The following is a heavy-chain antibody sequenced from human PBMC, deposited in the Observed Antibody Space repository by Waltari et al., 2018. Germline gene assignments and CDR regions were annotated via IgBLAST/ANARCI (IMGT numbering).Heavy chain of an antibody. J-gene: IGHJ4*02. Sequence: QVQLVQSGSELKKPGASVKVSCKASGYTFTSYAMNWVRQAPGQGLEWMGWINTNTGNPTYAQGFTGRFVFSLDTSVSTAYLQISSLKAEDTAVYYCARGNLIVATMRWTYYYDSSGFFLRDYWGQGTLVTVSS. CDR1: GYTFTSYA. D-gene: IGHD3-22*01. CDR3: ARGNLIVATMRWTYYYDSSGFFLRDY. CDR2: INTNTGNP. V-gene: IGHV7-4-1*02.